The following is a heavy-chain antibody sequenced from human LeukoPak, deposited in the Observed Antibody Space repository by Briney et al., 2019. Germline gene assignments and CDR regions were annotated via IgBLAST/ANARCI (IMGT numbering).Heavy chain of an antibody. CDR2: IYHSGST. D-gene: IGHD3-22*01. V-gene: IGHV4-38-2*02. CDR1: GHSIINSYY. J-gene: IGHJ1*01. CDR3: ARTVDSSGFSCFQH. Sequence: SETLSLTCTVSGHSIINSYYWGWIRQPPGEGLEWIGSIYHSGSTYYNPSLKSRVTISIDTSKNQFSLKLNSVTAADTAVYYCARTVDSSGFSCFQHWGQGTLVTVSS.